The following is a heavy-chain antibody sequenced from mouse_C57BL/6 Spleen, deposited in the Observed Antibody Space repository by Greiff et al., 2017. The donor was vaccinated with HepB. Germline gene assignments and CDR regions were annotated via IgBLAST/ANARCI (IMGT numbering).Heavy chain of an antibody. J-gene: IGHJ2*01. CDR1: GYTFTSYW. V-gene: IGHV1-7*01. CDR2: INPSSGYT. CDR3: ARRDGYYRDY. Sequence: VQLQQSGAELAKPGSSVKLSCKASGYTFTSYWMHWVKQRPGQGLEWIGYINPSSGYTKYNQKFKDKATFTADKSSSTAYMQLGSLTYEDSAGYYCARRDGYYRDYWGQGTTLTGSS. D-gene: IGHD2-3*01.